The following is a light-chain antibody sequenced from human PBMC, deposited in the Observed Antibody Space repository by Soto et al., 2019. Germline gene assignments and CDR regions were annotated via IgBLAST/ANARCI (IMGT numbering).Light chain of an antibody. V-gene: IGKV1-12*01. CDR3: QQANSFPRT. CDR2: HAS. CDR1: QDISSW. Sequence: DIQMTQSPSSVSASVGDRVTITCRARQDISSWFAWYQQKPGKAPKLLIYHASILESGVPSRFSGSGSGTDFNLTMSSLQPEDFATYYCQQANSFPRTFGQGTRVDIK. J-gene: IGKJ1*01.